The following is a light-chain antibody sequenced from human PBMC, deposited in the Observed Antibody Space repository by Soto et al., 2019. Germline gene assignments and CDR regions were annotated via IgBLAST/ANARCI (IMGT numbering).Light chain of an antibody. CDR1: QSISIW. Sequence: DIQMTQSPSTMSASVGDRVTITCRASQSISIWLAWYQQKPGKAPNILIYDASTLVSGVPSRFSGSGSGTEFTLTISSLQPDDFATYYCQQYNNYFSWTFGQGTKVEIK. J-gene: IGKJ1*01. V-gene: IGKV1-5*01. CDR2: DAS. CDR3: QQYNNYFSWT.